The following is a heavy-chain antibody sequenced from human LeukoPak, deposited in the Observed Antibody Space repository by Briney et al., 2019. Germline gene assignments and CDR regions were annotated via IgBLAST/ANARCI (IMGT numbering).Heavy chain of an antibody. CDR1: GGSFSGYY. CDR2: INHSGST. D-gene: IGHD3-22*01. Sequence: SETLSLTCAVYGGSFSGYYWSWIRQPPGKGLEWIGEINHSGSTNYNPSLKSRVTISVDTSKNQFSLKLSSVTAADTAVYYCAGKYYYDSSGYFDYWGQGTLVTVSS. V-gene: IGHV4-34*01. CDR3: AGKYYYDSSGYFDY. J-gene: IGHJ4*02.